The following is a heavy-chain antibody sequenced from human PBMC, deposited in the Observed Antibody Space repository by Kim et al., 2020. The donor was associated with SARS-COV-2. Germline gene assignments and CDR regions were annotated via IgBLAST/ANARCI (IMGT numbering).Heavy chain of an antibody. Sequence: SETLSLTCTVSGGSVSSGSYYWSWIRQPPGKGLEWIGYIYYSGSTNYNPSLKSRVTISVDTSKNQFSLKLSSVTAADTAVYYCARLYYYGSGIENNWFDPWGQGTLVTVSS. CDR1: GGSVSSGSYY. V-gene: IGHV4-61*01. CDR2: IYYSGST. CDR3: ARLYYYGSGIENNWFDP. D-gene: IGHD3-10*01. J-gene: IGHJ5*02.